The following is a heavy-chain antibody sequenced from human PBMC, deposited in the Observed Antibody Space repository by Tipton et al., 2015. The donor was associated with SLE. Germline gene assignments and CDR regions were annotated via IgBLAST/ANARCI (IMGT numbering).Heavy chain of an antibody. CDR1: GGSISSGSGNW. D-gene: IGHD2-15*01. V-gene: IGHV4-4*02. J-gene: IGHJ4*02. CDR3: ANTHCSGGSCYSVY. Sequence: GLVKPSGTLSLTCAVSGGSISSGSGNWWIWVRQPPGKGLEWIGEIFHTGSTSYNASLKSRVTISVDKSKNQFSLNLNSVTAADTAVYYCANTHCSGGSCYSVYWGQGTLVTVTS. CDR2: IFHTGST.